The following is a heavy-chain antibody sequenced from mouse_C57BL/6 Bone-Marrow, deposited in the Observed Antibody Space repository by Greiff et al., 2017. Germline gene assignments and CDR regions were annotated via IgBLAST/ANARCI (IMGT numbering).Heavy chain of an antibody. D-gene: IGHD2-1*01. CDR1: GYTFTSYW. V-gene: IGHV1-74*01. J-gene: IGHJ1*03. CDR3: AINYGNYVYFDV. Sequence: QVQLKQPGAELVKPGASVKVSCKASGYTFTSYWMHWVKQRPGQGLEWIGRIHPSDSDTNYNQKFKVKATLTVDKSSSTAYMQLSSLTSEDSAVYYCAINYGNYVYFDVWGTGTTVTVSS. CDR2: IHPSDSDT.